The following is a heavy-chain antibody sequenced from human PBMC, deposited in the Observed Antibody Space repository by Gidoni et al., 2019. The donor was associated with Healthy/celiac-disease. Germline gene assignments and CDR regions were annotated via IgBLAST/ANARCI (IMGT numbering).Heavy chain of an antibody. J-gene: IGHJ4*02. CDR1: GLTVSSNY. CDR2: IYSGGST. Sequence: EVHPVESGGGLIQPGGSLTLSCAASGLTVSSNYMSWVRQAPGKALEWVSVIYSGGSTYYADSVKGRFTIARNNNKNTLYLQMNSLRAEDTAVYYCARGYQVDTVTTTAFDYWGQGTLVTVSS. D-gene: IGHD4-17*01. CDR3: ARGYQVDTVTTTAFDY. V-gene: IGHV3-53*01.